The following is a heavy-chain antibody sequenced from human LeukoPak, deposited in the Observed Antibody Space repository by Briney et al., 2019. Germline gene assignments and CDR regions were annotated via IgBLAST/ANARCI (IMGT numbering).Heavy chain of an antibody. CDR2: ISYVGSNK. D-gene: IGHD4-11*01. J-gene: IGHJ3*02. V-gene: IGHV3-30-3*01. CDR1: GFSFSSYT. CDR3: ARVVPTNAFDI. Sequence: GGSLRLSCAASGFSFSSYTMHWVRQAPGKGLEWVAVISYVGSNKYYPDSVKGRFTISRDNSKNTLNLQMNSLRAEDTAVYYCARVVPTNAFDIWGQGTMVTVSS.